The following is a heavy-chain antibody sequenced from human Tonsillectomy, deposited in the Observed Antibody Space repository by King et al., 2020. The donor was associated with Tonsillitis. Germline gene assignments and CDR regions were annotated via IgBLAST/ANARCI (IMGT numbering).Heavy chain of an antibody. D-gene: IGHD3-9*01. CDR1: GYTFTSYG. J-gene: IGHJ5*02. CDR2: ISAYNGHT. Sequence: QLVQSGPEVKKPGASVKVSCKASGYTFTSYGISWVRQAPGQGLEWVGWISAYNGHTNYARQFQGRVTLTTDTSTNTAYMDLRSLRSDDTAVYYCARGLYDILTGYYKGWVDPWGPGTLVTVSA. CDR3: ARGLYDILTGYYKGWVDP. V-gene: IGHV1-18*01.